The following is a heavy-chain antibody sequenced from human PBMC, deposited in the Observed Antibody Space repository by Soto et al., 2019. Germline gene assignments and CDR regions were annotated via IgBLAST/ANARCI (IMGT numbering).Heavy chain of an antibody. CDR2: IYYSGST. CDR1: GCSISSCSYY. Sequence: SESLSLTCTVSGCSISSCSYYWGWIRQPPGKELEWIGSIYYSGSTYYNPSLKHRVTISVNTSNNQYSLKLSSVTAADMSLYYCARRRRGVYFDYWGQGTLVTVSS. V-gene: IGHV4-39*01. D-gene: IGHD2-8*02. CDR3: ARRRRGVYFDY. J-gene: IGHJ4*02.